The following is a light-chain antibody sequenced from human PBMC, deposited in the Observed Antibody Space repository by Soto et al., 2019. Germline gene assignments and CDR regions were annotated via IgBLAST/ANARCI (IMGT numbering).Light chain of an antibody. CDR3: QQYGSSQWT. J-gene: IGKJ1*01. CDR2: GAS. CDR1: QSVSSSY. V-gene: IGKV3-20*01. Sequence: GLSPSPGTLSLSQCERATLSFSASQSVSSSYLAWYQQKPGQAPRLLIYGASSRATGIPDRFSGSGSGTDFTLTISRLEPEDFAVYYCQQYGSSQWTFGQGTRWIS.